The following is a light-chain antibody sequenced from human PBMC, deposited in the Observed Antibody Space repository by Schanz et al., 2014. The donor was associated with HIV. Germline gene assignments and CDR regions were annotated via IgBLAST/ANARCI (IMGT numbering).Light chain of an antibody. J-gene: IGLJ3*02. CDR1: SSDIGHYNY. CDR3: SSFAGSNIPWV. V-gene: IGLV2-8*01. Sequence: QSALTQPPSASGSPGETVTISCTGSSSDIGHYNYVSWYQHLPGTAPKLLIAEVDKRPSGVPVRFSGSKSGNTAFLTVSGLQPEDEADYYCSSFAGSNIPWVFGGGTKLTVL. CDR2: EVD.